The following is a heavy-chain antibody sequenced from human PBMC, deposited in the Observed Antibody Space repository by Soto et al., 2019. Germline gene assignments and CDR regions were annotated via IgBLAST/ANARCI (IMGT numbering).Heavy chain of an antibody. CDR2: ISYDGSNK. J-gene: IGHJ3*02. V-gene: IGHV3-30-3*01. D-gene: IGHD3-22*01. Sequence: QVQLVESGGGVVQPGRSLRLSCAASGFSFSSYAMHWVRQAPGKGLEWVAVISYDGSNKYYADSVKGRFTISRDNSKNTLYLQMKSMRAADTAVYYCARGMIVVSRTDACDIWGQGRMVTVSS. CDR3: ARGMIVVSRTDACDI. CDR1: GFSFSSYA.